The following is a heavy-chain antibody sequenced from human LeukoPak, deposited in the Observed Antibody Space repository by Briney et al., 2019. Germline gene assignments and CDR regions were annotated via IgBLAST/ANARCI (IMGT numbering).Heavy chain of an antibody. CDR2: IKQDGSEK. J-gene: IGHJ4*02. V-gene: IGHV3-7*01. CDR3: ARDQKYYYGSGSYYDY. Sequence: GGSLRLSCAASGFTFSSYWMSWVRQAPGKGLEWVANIKQDGSEKYYVDSVKGRFTISRDNAKNSLYLQMNSLRAEDTAAYYCARDQKYYYGSGSYYDYWGQGTLVTVSS. D-gene: IGHD3-10*01. CDR1: GFTFSSYW.